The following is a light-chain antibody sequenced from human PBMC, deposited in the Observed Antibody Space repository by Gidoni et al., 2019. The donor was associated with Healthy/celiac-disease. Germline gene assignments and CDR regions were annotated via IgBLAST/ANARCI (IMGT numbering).Light chain of an antibody. Sequence: QSVLTQPPSVSGAPGQRVTISCTGSSSNIGAGYDVPWYQQLPGTAPKLLIYGYINRPSGVPDRFSGSKSGTSASLAITGLQAEDEADYYCQSYDSSLAVVFGGGTKLTVL. CDR2: GYI. CDR1: SSNIGAGYD. V-gene: IGLV1-40*01. J-gene: IGLJ2*01. CDR3: QSYDSSLAVV.